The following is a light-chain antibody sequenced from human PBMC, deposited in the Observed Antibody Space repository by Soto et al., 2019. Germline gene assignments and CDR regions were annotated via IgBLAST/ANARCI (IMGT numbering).Light chain of an antibody. CDR3: SSYTSSSTYV. J-gene: IGLJ1*01. Sequence: QSVLTQPPSASGSPGQSVTISCTGTSSDVGLYDYVSWYQQHPGKVPKLLIYEVTQRPSGVPDRFSGSKSGNTASLTISGLQAEDEADYHCSSYTSSSTYVFGTGTKVTVL. CDR1: SSDVGLYDY. V-gene: IGLV2-8*01. CDR2: EVT.